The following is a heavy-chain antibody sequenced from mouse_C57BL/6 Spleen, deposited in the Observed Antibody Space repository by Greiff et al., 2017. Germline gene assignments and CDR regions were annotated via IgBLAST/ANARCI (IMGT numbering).Heavy chain of an antibody. CDR2: INPYNGGT. D-gene: IGHD1-1*01. V-gene: IGHV1-19*01. Sequence: EVQLQQSGPVLVKPGASVKMSCKASGYTFTDYYMNWVKQSHGKSLEWIGVINPYNGGTSYNQKFKGKATLTVDKSSRTAYMELNSLTSEDSAVYYCARSGDYGSSSDYWGQGTTLTVSS. J-gene: IGHJ2*01. CDR3: ARSGDYGSSSDY. CDR1: GYTFTDYY.